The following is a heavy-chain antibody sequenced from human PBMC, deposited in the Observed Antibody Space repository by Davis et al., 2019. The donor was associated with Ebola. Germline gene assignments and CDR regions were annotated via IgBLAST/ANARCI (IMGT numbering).Heavy chain of an antibody. CDR2: ISYDGSNK. CDR1: GFTFSSYG. V-gene: IGHV3-30*18. J-gene: IGHJ4*02. D-gene: IGHD6-6*01. CDR3: AKARSSWSPFDY. Sequence: GESLKISCAASGFTFSSYGMHWVRQAPDKGLEWVAVISYDGSNKYYADSVKGRFTISRDNSKNTLYLQMNSLRADNTALYYCAKARSSWSPFDYWGQGTLVTVSS.